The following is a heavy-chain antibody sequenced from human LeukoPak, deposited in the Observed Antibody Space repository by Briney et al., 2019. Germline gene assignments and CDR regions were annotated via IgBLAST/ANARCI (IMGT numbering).Heavy chain of an antibody. Sequence: SETLSLTCTVSGGSISTSTYYWGWVRQPPGKGLEWIGSIYYSGSTYYNPSLKSRVTISVDTSENQFSLKLSSVTAADTAVYYCARAVGVLPGYWGQGTLVTVSS. D-gene: IGHD3-16*01. V-gene: IGHV4-39*01. CDR3: ARAVGVLPGY. J-gene: IGHJ4*02. CDR2: IYYSGST. CDR1: GGSISTSTYY.